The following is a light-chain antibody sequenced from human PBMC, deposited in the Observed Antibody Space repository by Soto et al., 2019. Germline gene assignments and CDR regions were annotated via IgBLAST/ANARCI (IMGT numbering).Light chain of an antibody. Sequence: QTVVTQEPSLTVSPGGTVTLTCASSTGAVTSGYYPNWVQQKPGQTPRALIYSTDNKHSWTPARFSGSLLGGKAALTLSGAQPEDEAEYYCLLYFGGYVVFGGGTKLTV. J-gene: IGLJ2*01. CDR2: STD. CDR3: LLYFGGYVV. CDR1: TGAVTSGYY. V-gene: IGLV7-43*01.